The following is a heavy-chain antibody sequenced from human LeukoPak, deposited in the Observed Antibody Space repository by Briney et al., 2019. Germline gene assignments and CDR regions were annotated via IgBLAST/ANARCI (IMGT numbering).Heavy chain of an antibody. Sequence: PGGSLRLSCGASGFSFSNAWMNWVRQAPGKGLEWVSGISAGGGSTYYADSVKGRFTISRDSSKNILYLQMNSLRAEDTAVYYCATIRGQYCSGGSCYGPDYWGQGTLVTVSS. CDR1: GFSFSNAW. J-gene: IGHJ4*02. CDR2: ISAGGGST. V-gene: IGHV3-23*01. CDR3: ATIRGQYCSGGSCYGPDY. D-gene: IGHD2-15*01.